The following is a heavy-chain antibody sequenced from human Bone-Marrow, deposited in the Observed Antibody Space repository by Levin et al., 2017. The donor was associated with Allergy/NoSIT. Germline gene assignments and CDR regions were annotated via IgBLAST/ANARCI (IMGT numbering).Heavy chain of an antibody. CDR1: GASINSGGYY. D-gene: IGHD2-21*02. Sequence: ASETLSLTCTVSGASINSGGYYWSWIRQSPTKGLDWIGYIYNSGRTNYNPSLQSRVTLSVDRSKNQFSLKMTSVTAADTAVYYCARGRRGGDLETWGQGTLVIVSS. J-gene: IGHJ5*02. CDR3: ARGRRGGDLET. V-gene: IGHV4-61*08. CDR2: IYNSGRT.